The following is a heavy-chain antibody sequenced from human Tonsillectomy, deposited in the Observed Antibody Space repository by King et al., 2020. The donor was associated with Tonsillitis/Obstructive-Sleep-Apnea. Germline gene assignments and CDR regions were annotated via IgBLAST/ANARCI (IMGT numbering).Heavy chain of an antibody. V-gene: IGHV3-48*03. CDR3: ARDSTHASWSYYLDF. Sequence: VQLVESGGGLVQPGGSLRLSCAASGFTFSSYEMNWVRQAPGKGLEWVSYISDSGSTIYYADSVKGRFTISRDNAKNSLYLQMNSLRAEDTAVYFCARDSTHASWSYYLDFWGQGTLVTVSS. CDR1: GFTFSSYE. CDR2: ISDSGSTI. J-gene: IGHJ4*02. D-gene: IGHD1-26*01.